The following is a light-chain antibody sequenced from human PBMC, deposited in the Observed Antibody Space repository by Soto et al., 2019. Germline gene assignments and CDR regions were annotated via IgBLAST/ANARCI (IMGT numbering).Light chain of an antibody. CDR3: QQRSNWPPFT. V-gene: IGKV3-11*01. CDR1: KSVSSY. Sequence: EIVLTQSPATLSLSPGERATLSCRASKSVSSYLAWYQQKPVQAPRLLIYDASNRATGIPARFSGSGSGTDFTLTISSLEPEDFAVYYCQQRSNWPPFTFGPGTKVDIK. J-gene: IGKJ3*01. CDR2: DAS.